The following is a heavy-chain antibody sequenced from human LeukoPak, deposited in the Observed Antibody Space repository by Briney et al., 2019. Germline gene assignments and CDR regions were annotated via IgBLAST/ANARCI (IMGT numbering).Heavy chain of an antibody. CDR1: GFTFSSYS. CDR3: ARDDSSGPYDY. V-gene: IGHV3-48*01. Sequence: GGSLRLSCAASGFTFSSYSMNWVRQAPGKGLEWVSYISSSSSTIYYADSVKGRFTISRDDSKNTVYLQMNSLRVEDTAMYYCARDDSSGPYDYWGQGTLVTVSS. CDR2: ISSSSSTI. J-gene: IGHJ4*02. D-gene: IGHD3-10*01.